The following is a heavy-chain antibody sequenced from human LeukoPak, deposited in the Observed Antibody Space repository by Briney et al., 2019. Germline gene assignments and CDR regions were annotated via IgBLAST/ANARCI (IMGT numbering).Heavy chain of an antibody. D-gene: IGHD6-19*01. CDR3: VRALEPSIAVIDY. CDR2: ISGSSTYI. V-gene: IGHV3-21*01. Sequence: GGSLRLSCAASGFTFSSYSMNWVRQTPGKGLDWVSSISGSSTYIYYADSVKGRFTISRDNAKNSLYLQMNSLRAEDTAVYYCVRALEPSIAVIDYWGQGTLVTVSS. J-gene: IGHJ4*02. CDR1: GFTFSSYS.